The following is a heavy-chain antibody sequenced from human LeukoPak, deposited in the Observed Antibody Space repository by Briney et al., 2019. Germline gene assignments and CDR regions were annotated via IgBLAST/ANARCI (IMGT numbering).Heavy chain of an antibody. CDR3: ARHFPLGDYYDSSGLGFDY. CDR2: IYYSGST. D-gene: IGHD3-22*01. J-gene: IGHJ4*02. V-gene: IGHV4-39*01. Sequence: SETPSLTCTVSGGSISSSSYYWGWIRQPPGNGLEWLGSIYYSGSTYYNPSLKSLVTISVDTSKNQFSLKLSSVTAADTAVYYCARHFPLGDYYDSSGLGFDYWGQGTLVTVSS. CDR1: GGSISSSSYY.